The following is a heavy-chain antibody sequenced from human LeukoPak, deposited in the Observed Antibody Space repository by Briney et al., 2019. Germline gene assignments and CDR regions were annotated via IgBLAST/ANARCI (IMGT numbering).Heavy chain of an antibody. D-gene: IGHD3-10*02. CDR3: ARNVYNFDY. Sequence: SPGGSLRLSCAASGFTFSDYYMSWIRQAPGKGLEWVSYISSSSSYTNYADSVKGRFTISRDNAQNSLYLQMSSLRAEDTAVYYCARNVYNFDYWGQGTLVTVSS. J-gene: IGHJ4*02. V-gene: IGHV3-11*06. CDR1: GFTFSDYY. CDR2: ISSSSSYT.